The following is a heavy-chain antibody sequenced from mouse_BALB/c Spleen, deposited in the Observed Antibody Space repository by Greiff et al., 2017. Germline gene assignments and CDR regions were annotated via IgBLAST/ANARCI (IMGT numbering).Heavy chain of an antibody. D-gene: IGHD1-1*01. CDR1: GFNIKDTY. CDR3: ARGYGSSYVAYAMDY. Sequence: VQLQQSGAELVKPGASVKLSCTASGFNIKDTYMHWVKQRPEQGLEWIGRIDPANGNTKYDPKFQGKATITADTSSNTAYMQLNSLTSEDTAVYYCARGYGSSYVAYAMDYWGQGTSVTVSA. V-gene: IGHV14-3*02. CDR2: IDPANGNT. J-gene: IGHJ4*01.